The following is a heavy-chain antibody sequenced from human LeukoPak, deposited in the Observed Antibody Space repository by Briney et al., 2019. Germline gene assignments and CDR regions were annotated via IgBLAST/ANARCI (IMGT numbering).Heavy chain of an antibody. V-gene: IGHV3-48*04. CDR1: GFTFSSYS. CDR3: AKGQWLVLGTPMDV. CDR2: ISSSSSTI. Sequence: GGSLRLSCAASGFTFSSYSMNWVRQAPGKGLEWVSYISSSSSTIYYADSVKGRFTISRDNAKNSLYLQMNSLRAEDTALYYCAKGQWLVLGTPMDVWGQGTTVTVSS. J-gene: IGHJ6*02. D-gene: IGHD6-19*01.